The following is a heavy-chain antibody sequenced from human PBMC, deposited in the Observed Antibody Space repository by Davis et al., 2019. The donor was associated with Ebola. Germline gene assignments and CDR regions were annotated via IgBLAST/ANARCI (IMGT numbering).Heavy chain of an antibody. CDR2: IWYDGSNK. J-gene: IGHJ3*02. Sequence: GGSLRLSCAASGFTFSSYGMHWVRQAPGKGLEWVAVIWYDGSNKYYADSVKGRFTISRDNSKNTLYLQMNSLRAEDTAVYYCARDGIAAPDSGFDIWGQGTMVTVSS. CDR1: GFTFSSYG. CDR3: ARDGIAAPDSGFDI. D-gene: IGHD6-6*01. V-gene: IGHV3-33*01.